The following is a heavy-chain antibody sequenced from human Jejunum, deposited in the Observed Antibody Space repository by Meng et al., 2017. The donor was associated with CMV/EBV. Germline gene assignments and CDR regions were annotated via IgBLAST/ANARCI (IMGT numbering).Heavy chain of an antibody. V-gene: IGHV3-23*01. CDR1: RFTFSSYA. Sequence: VQLLESGGGLVERGGSLRLSCAASRFTFSSYAMAWIRQTPGKGLEWVAAITGAGITTYYRDSVKGRLTISRDNSKSTLYLQMNSLRGDDTAVYYCAKAFSPGGGPRDYRGPGTLGTVS. J-gene: IGHJ4*02. CDR2: ITGAGITT. D-gene: IGHD2-15*01. CDR3: AKAFSPGGGPRDY.